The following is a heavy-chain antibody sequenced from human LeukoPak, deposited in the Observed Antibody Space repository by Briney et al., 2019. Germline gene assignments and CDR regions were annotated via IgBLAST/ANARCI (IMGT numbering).Heavy chain of an antibody. CDR2: IRSKAYGGTT. D-gene: IGHD3-16*01. Sequence: GGSLRLSCAASGFTFSSYAMSWVRQAPGKGLEWVGFIRSKAYGGTTEYAASVKGRFTISRDDSKSIAYLPMNSLKTEDTAVYYCTRDVFWGQGTLVTVSS. CDR3: TRDVF. J-gene: IGHJ4*02. CDR1: GFTFSSYA. V-gene: IGHV3-49*04.